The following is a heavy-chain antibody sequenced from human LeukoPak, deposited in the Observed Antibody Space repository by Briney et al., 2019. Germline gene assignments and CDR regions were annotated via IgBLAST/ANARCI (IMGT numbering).Heavy chain of an antibody. CDR3: ARDFVVVPAATNWFDP. D-gene: IGHD2-2*01. CDR2: ISSSSGTI. Sequence: GGSLRLSCAASGFTFSSYNMNWVRQAPGKGLEWVSYISSSSGTIYYADSVKGRFTISRDNAKNSLYLQMNSLRAEDTAVYYCARDFVVVPAATNWFDPWGQGTLVTVSS. CDR1: GFTFSSYN. V-gene: IGHV3-48*04. J-gene: IGHJ5*02.